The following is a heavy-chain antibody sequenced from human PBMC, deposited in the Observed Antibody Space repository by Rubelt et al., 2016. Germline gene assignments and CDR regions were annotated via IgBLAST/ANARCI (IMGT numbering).Heavy chain of an antibody. CDR2: IDWDDDK. D-gene: IGHD3-10*01. J-gene: IGHJ4*02. V-gene: IGHV2-70*15. Sequence: QVTLRESGPALVKPTQTLTLTCTFSGFSLSTSGMCVSWIRQPPGKALAWLARIDWDDDKYYSTSLKTRLTISKDTSKNQLVLTMTNMDPVDTATYYCARVSGGAGPGRHLSFDYWGQGTLVTVSS. CDR3: ARVSGGAGPGRHLSFDY. CDR1: GFSLSTSGMC.